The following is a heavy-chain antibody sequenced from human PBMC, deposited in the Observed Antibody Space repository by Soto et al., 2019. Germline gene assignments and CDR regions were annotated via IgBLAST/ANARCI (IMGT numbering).Heavy chain of an antibody. CDR2: IYSSGST. CDR3: ARDHPHSYGVYYFDY. V-gene: IGHV4-59*01. Sequence: QVQLQESGPGLVKPSETLSLTCTVSGGSISNYYWNCIRQSPGKGLEWFGYIYSSGSTHYNPSLQNRVTISIDTSKNQVSLKVNSVNAADTAVYYCARDHPHSYGVYYFDYWGQGTPVTVSS. CDR1: GGSISNYY. D-gene: IGHD5-18*01. J-gene: IGHJ4*02.